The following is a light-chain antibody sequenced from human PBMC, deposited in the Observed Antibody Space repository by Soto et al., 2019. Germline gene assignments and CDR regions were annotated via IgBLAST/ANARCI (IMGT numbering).Light chain of an antibody. CDR1: NIGSKS. Sequence: SYELTQPPSVSVAPGKTARITCGGTNIGSKSVHWYQQKPGQAPVLVIYYDSDRPSGIPERFSGSNSGNTATLTISRVEAGDEADYYCQVWDSSSDHRMVFGGGTKLTVL. V-gene: IGLV3-21*04. CDR2: YDS. CDR3: QVWDSSSDHRMV. J-gene: IGLJ2*01.